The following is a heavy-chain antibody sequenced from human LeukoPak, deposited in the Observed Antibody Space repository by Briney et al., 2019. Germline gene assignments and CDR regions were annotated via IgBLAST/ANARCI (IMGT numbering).Heavy chain of an antibody. D-gene: IGHD4-17*01. CDR2: ISGSGGST. J-gene: IGHJ6*02. V-gene: IGHV3-23*01. CDR1: GFTFSSYA. Sequence: GGSLRLSCAASGFTFSSYAMSWVRQAPGKGLEWVSAISGSGGSTYYADSVKGRFTISRDNSKNTLYLQMNSLRAEDTAVYYCAKTEDYGDYFLYGMDVWGQGTLVTVSS. CDR3: AKTEDYGDYFLYGMDV.